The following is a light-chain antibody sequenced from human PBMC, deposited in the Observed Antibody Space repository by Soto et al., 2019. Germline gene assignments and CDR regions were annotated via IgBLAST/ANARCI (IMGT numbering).Light chain of an antibody. CDR3: SSYTSISTYV. J-gene: IGLJ1*01. Sequence: QSALTQPASVSGSPAQSITISCTGTSSDVGGYNFVSWYQQHPGKAPKLMIYDVRNRPSGVSNRFSGSKSVNTASLTISGLQAEDEADYYCSSYTSISTYVFGTGTKLTVL. CDR2: DVR. CDR1: SSDVGGYNF. V-gene: IGLV2-14*01.